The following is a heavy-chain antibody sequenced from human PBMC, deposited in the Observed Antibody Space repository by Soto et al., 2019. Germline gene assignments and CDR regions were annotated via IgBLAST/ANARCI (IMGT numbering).Heavy chain of an antibody. V-gene: IGHV4-59*01. Sequence: PSETLSLTCTVSGGSSSSYYWSWIRQPPGKGLEWIGYIYYTGSTNYNPSLKSRVTVSEDTSNNQFSLKLTSVTAADTAIYYCARGRYCSGGSCNFDYWGQGTLVTVSS. CDR1: GGSSSSYY. CDR3: ARGRYCSGGSCNFDY. D-gene: IGHD2-15*01. J-gene: IGHJ4*02. CDR2: IYYTGST.